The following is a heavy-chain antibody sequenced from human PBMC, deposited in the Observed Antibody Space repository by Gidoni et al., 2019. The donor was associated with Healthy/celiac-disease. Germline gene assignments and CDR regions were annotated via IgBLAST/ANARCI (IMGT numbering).Heavy chain of an antibody. CDR3: ARLPGYSSSWYKGSFDY. J-gene: IGHJ4*02. Sequence: QVQLQQWGAGLLKPSETLSLTCAVYGGSFSGYYWSWIRQPPGKGLEWIGEINHSGSTNYNPSLKSRVTISVDTSKNQFSLKLSSVTAADTAVYYCARLPGYSSSWYKGSFDYWGQGTLVTVSS. CDR1: GGSFSGYY. V-gene: IGHV4-34*01. CDR2: INHSGST. D-gene: IGHD6-13*01.